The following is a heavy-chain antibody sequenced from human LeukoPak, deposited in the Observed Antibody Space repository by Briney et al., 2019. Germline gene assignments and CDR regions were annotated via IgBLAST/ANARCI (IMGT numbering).Heavy chain of an antibody. CDR1: GGSISSSSYY. D-gene: IGHD3-22*01. V-gene: IGHV4-39*07. J-gene: IGHJ4*02. CDR3: ARGSPRLRQIDSSGYYYEVSAFDY. CDR2: IYYSGST. Sequence: SETLSLTCTVSGGSISSSSYYWGWIRQPPGKGLEWIGSIYYSGSTYYNPSLKSRVTMSVDTSKNQFSLKLSSVTAADTAVYYCARGSPRLRQIDSSGYYYEVSAFDYWGQGTLVTVSS.